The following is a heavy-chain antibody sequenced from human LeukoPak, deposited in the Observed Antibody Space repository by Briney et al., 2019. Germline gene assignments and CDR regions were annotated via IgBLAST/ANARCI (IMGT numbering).Heavy chain of an antibody. V-gene: IGHV4-59*01. CDR3: ARETCSGGSCFQFDF. Sequence: SETLSFTCTVSGDSISNYYWSWIRQSPGKGLEWIGYIYYSGSTNYKPSLRSRVTISVDTSKNQFSLKLSSVTAADTAVYYCARETCSGGSCFQFDFWGQGTLVTVSS. J-gene: IGHJ4*02. CDR1: GDSISNYY. CDR2: IYYSGST. D-gene: IGHD2-15*01.